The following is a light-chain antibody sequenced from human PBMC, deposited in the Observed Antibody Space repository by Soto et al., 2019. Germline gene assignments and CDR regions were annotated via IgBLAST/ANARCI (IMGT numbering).Light chain of an antibody. CDR3: CSYAGSSTPVV. J-gene: IGLJ2*01. V-gene: IGLV2-23*01. Sequence: QSALXQPASVSGSPGQSITISCTGTSSDVGSYNLVSWYQQHPGKAPKLMIYEGSKRPSGVSNRFSGSKSGNTASLTISGLQAEDEADYYCCSYAGSSTPVVFGGGTKVTVL. CDR1: SSDVGSYNL. CDR2: EGS.